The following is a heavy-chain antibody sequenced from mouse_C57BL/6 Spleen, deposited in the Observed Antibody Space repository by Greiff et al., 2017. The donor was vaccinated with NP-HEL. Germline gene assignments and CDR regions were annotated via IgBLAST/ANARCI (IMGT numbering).Heavy chain of an antibody. J-gene: IGHJ4*01. Sequence: QVQLKQSGPELVKPGASVKISCKASGYAFSSSWMNWVKQRPGKGLEWIGRIYPGDGDTNYNGKFKGKATLTADKSSSTAYMQLSSLTSEDSAVYFCARWSNYDYAMDYWGQGTSVTVSS. D-gene: IGHD2-5*01. CDR2: IYPGDGDT. CDR1: GYAFSSSW. V-gene: IGHV1-82*01. CDR3: ARWSNYDYAMDY.